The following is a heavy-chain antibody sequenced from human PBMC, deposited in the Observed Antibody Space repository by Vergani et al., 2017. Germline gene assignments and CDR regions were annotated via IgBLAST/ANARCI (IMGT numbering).Heavy chain of an antibody. CDR2: IYAGDSDT. CDR3: ARVERYSSSWYNY. CDR1: GYIFTTHW. J-gene: IGHJ4*02. D-gene: IGHD6-13*01. Sequence: EVQLVQSGAEVKKPGESLKISCQASGYIFTTHWIGWVRQMPGKGLEWMGIIYAGDSDTRYNPSFQGQVTISADKSISTAYLQWGSLTASDTAMYYCARVERYSSSWYNYWGQGTLVIVSS. V-gene: IGHV5-51*01.